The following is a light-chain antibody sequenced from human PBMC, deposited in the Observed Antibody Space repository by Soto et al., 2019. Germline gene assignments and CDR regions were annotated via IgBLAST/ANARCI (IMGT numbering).Light chain of an antibody. Sequence: EIVMTQSPDTLSVSPGETATLSCRASQNVGRNVAWYQQRPGQAPRLLIHGTSTRAADIPARFSGSVSGTEVTHTINSLQPEDFVIYYCQQYNNWPPMSTFGQETKLEMK. CDR1: QNVGRN. V-gene: IGKV3-15*01. CDR3: QQYNNWPPMST. CDR2: GTS. J-gene: IGKJ2*01.